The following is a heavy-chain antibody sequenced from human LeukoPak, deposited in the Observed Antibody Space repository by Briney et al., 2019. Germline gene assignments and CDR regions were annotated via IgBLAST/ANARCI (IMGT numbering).Heavy chain of an antibody. Sequence: SETLSLTCTVSGASISTFYWTWIRQPPGKGLEWIGYIDYSGSTNYNTALQSRVTISAETSMNQVSLKLTSVTPADTAVYYCARGIPEHGTGAFAIWGQGTMVTVSS. CDR3: ARGIPEHGTGAFAI. CDR1: GASISTFY. D-gene: IGHD6-13*01. V-gene: IGHV4-59*01. CDR2: IDYSGST. J-gene: IGHJ3*02.